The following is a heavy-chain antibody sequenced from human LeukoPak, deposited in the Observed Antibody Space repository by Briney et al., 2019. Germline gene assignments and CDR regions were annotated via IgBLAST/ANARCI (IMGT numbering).Heavy chain of an antibody. CDR3: VKDSPPRYSGSPPAY. V-gene: IGHV3-30*07. J-gene: IGHJ4*02. CDR2: ISYDASDK. Sequence: PGGSLRLSCAASGFTFSGYAFHWVRQAPGKGPNWVSVISYDASDKYYADSVKGRFTISRDNAKNSLYLQMNSLRADDTAVYYCVKDSPPRYSGSPPAYWGQGTLVTVSS. D-gene: IGHD1-26*01. CDR1: GFTFSGYA.